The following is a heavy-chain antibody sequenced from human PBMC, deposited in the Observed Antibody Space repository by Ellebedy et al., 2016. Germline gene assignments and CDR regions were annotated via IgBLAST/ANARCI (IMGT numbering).Heavy chain of an antibody. CDR1: GYSFTGYH. CDR3: ARAALYYFDY. V-gene: IGHV1-18*04. CDR2: ISAYNGHT. J-gene: IGHJ4*02. D-gene: IGHD6-25*01. Sequence: ASVKVSXXASGYSFTGYHIHWLRQAPGQGLEWMGWISAYNGHTNYAQKLQGRVTMTTDTSTSTAYMELRSLRSDDTAVYYCARAALYYFDYWGQGTLVTVSS.